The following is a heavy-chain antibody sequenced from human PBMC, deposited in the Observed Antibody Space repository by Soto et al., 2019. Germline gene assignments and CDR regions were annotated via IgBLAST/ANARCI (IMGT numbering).Heavy chain of an antibody. J-gene: IGHJ6*02. D-gene: IGHD6-13*01. V-gene: IGHV4-30-4*08. Sequence: SETLSLTCTVSGGSIGCHNCYWNWIRQLPGKGLEWIGYLYYRGNSYINPSLKSRVTISADTSKNQFSLKLSSVAAADTAVYYCARDVAAGGVYYYAMDVWGQGTTVTVS. CDR2: LYYRGNS. CDR1: GGSIGCHNCY. CDR3: ARDVAAGGVYYYAMDV.